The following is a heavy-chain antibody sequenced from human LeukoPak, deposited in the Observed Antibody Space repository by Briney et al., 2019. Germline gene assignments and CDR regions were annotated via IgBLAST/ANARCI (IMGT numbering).Heavy chain of an antibody. J-gene: IGHJ4*02. D-gene: IGHD1-14*01. CDR3: ARDRYSS. Sequence: PGGSLRLSCAASGFTFYDYGMSWVRHAPGKGLEWVSVIYSGGSTYYADSVKGRFTISRDNSKNTLYLQMNSLRAEDTAVYYCARDRYSSWGQGTLVTVSS. CDR1: GFTFYDYG. V-gene: IGHV3-53*01. CDR2: IYSGGST.